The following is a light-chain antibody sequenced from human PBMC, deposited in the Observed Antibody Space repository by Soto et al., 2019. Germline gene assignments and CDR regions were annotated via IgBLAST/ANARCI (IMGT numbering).Light chain of an antibody. V-gene: IGKV3-20*01. CDR2: GAS. CDR1: QSVTSSY. J-gene: IGKJ1*01. CDR3: QHYGSSPT. Sequence: EIVLTQSPGTLSLSPGERATLSCRASQSVTSSYLAWYQQKPGQAPRLLIYGASSRVSGIPDRFRGSGSGTDFTLTISRLGPEDFAVYYCQHYGSSPTFGQGTKVDIK.